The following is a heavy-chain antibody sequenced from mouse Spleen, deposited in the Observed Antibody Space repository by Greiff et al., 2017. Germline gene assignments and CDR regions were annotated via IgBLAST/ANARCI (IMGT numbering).Heavy chain of an antibody. V-gene: IGHV1-63*01. CDR2: IYPGSGNT. CDR3: ARWSLLRYGDY. Sequence: QVQLKQSGAELVRPGTSVKISCKASGYAFTNYWLGWVKQRPGHGLEWIGDIYPGSGNTYYNEKFKGKATLTADKSSSTAYMQLSSLTSEDSAVYFCARWSLLRYGDYWGQGTSVTVSS. D-gene: IGHD1-1*01. J-gene: IGHJ4*01. CDR1: GYAFTNYW.